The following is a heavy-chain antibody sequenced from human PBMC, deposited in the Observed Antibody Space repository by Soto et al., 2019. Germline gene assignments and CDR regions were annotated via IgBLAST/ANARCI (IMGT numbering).Heavy chain of an antibody. CDR3: ARARFEDYYGSGSYYHKLPYYYYGMDV. V-gene: IGHV1-69*13. Sequence: GASVKVSCKAFGGTFSSYAISWVRQAPGQGLEWMGGIIPIFGTANYAQKFQGRVTITADESTSTAYMELSSLRSEDTAVYYCARARFEDYYGSGSYYHKLPYYYYGMDVWGQGTTVTVSS. CDR1: GGTFSSYA. J-gene: IGHJ6*02. CDR2: IIPIFGTA. D-gene: IGHD3-10*01.